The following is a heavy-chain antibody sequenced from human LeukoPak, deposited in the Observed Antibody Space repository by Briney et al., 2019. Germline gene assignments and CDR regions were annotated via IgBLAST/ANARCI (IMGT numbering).Heavy chain of an antibody. CDR2: TYYSGST. Sequence: SQTLSLTCTVSGGSISSGGYYWSWIRQHPGKGLEWIGYTYYSGSTYYNPSLKSRVTISVDTSKNQFSLKLSSVTAADTAVYYCARAAKLLWFGETFDYWGQGTLVTVSS. CDR3: ARAAKLLWFGETFDY. D-gene: IGHD3-10*01. CDR1: GGSISSGGYY. V-gene: IGHV4-31*03. J-gene: IGHJ4*02.